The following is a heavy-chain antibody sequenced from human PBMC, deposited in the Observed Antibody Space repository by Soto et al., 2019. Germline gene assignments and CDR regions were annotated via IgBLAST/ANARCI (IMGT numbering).Heavy chain of an antibody. CDR3: ASHVDADY. V-gene: IGHV3-33*01. Sequence: QVQLVESGGGVVQPGRSLRLSCAASGFVFSSYGMHWVRQAPGKGLEWVAVIWNDGSNKYYADSVKGRFTISRDNSKNTLYLQMNSLRAEDTAVYYCASHVDADYWGQGTLVTVSS. J-gene: IGHJ4*02. CDR2: IWNDGSNK. D-gene: IGHD5-12*01. CDR1: GFVFSSYG.